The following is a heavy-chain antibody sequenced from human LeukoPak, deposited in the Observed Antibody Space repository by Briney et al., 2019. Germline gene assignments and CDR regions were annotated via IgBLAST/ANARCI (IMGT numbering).Heavy chain of an antibody. CDR2: IHYDGNRK. V-gene: IGHV3-30*02. Sequence: GGSLRLSCAASGFTFSHYGMHWVRQAPGKGLEWVAYIHYDGNRKNYADSVKGRFTISRDKPKSLLYVQMNMLTAEDTAVYFCAKKKTGSADRLVYWGEKTLVTVSS. CDR1: GFTFSHYG. CDR3: AKKKTGSADRLVY. D-gene: IGHD3-9*01. J-gene: IGHJ4*02.